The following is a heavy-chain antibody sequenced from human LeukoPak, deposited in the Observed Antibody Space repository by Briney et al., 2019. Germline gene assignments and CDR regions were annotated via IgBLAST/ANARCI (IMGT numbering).Heavy chain of an antibody. V-gene: IGHV3-74*01. CDR1: GITFSGAW. Sequence: PGGSLRLSCAASGITFSGAWMHWVRQAPGQGLVWVSRINDDVSFRRYANSVKGRFTISRDNAKNTLFLQMDSLRAEDTAVYYCARVSGPGMNEYYHLWGQGTLVTVSS. J-gene: IGHJ1*01. CDR3: ARVSGPGMNEYYHL. D-gene: IGHD3-10*01. CDR2: INDDVSFR.